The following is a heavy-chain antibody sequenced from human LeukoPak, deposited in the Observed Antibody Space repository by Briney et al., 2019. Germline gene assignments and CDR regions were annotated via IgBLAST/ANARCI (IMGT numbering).Heavy chain of an antibody. Sequence: QTGGSLRLSCVASGFTFGKYWMSWVRQAPGKGLEWVANIKLDGSEKNYVDSVKGRFTISRDNTKNSLYLQMNSLRAEDTAVYYCAKLTTSWGQGTLVTVSS. V-gene: IGHV3-7*03. J-gene: IGHJ4*02. CDR2: IKLDGSEK. CDR1: GFTFGKYW. CDR3: AKLTTS. D-gene: IGHD4-11*01.